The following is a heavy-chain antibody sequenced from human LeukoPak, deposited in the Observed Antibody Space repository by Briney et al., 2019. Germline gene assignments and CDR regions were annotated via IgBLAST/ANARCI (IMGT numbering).Heavy chain of an antibody. D-gene: IGHD6-13*01. CDR1: GYTFTGYY. CDR3: ARGGEIAAALFDY. Sequence: ASVKVSCKASGYTFTGYYMHWVRQAPGQGLEWMGWINPNSGGANYAQKFQGRVTMTRDTSISTAYMELSRLRSDDTAVYYCARGGEIAAALFDYWGQGTLVTVSS. CDR2: INPNSGGA. J-gene: IGHJ4*02. V-gene: IGHV1-2*02.